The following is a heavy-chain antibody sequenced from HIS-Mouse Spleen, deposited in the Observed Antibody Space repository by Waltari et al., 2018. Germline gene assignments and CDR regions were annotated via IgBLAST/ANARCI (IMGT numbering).Heavy chain of an antibody. CDR2: INPNSGGT. CDR3: ARFQAVAGSYQSDY. D-gene: IGHD6-19*01. CDR1: GYTFTGYY. V-gene: IGHV1-2*02. J-gene: IGHJ4*02. Sequence: QVQLVQSGAEVKKPGASVKVSCKDSGYTFTGYYMHWVRQAPGQWLEWMGWINPNSGGTNYAQKFQGRVTMTRDTSISTAYMELSRLRSDDTAVYYCARFQAVAGSYQSDYWGQGTLVTVSS.